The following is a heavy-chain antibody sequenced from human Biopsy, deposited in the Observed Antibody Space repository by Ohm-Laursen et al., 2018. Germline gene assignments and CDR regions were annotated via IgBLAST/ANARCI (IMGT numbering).Heavy chain of an antibody. D-gene: IGHD3/OR15-3a*01. CDR1: GGSVRSLSYY. Sequence: TLSLTCSVSGGSVRSLSYYWSWVRQSPGKGLDWIGHIYYNGNTKYDPSLKSRVTISLDTSKNQVSLKLNSVTAADRAVYYCAASPSYMICDFWGQGTSVTVSS. V-gene: IGHV4-61*01. J-gene: IGHJ4*02. CDR2: IYYNGNT. CDR3: AASPSYMICDF.